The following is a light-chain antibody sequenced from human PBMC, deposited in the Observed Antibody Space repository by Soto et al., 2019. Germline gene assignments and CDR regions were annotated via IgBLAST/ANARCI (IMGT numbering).Light chain of an antibody. CDR2: DAS. CDR3: QQRSNWPPIT. V-gene: IGKV3-11*01. Sequence: EIVLTQSPDTLSWSPVGGGALCCRVSQSVSSYLAWYQQKPGQAPRLLIYDASNRATGIPARFSGGGSGTDFTLTIDNLEPEHFAIYYYQQRSNWPPITFGQGTRLEIK. CDR1: QSVSSY. J-gene: IGKJ5*01.